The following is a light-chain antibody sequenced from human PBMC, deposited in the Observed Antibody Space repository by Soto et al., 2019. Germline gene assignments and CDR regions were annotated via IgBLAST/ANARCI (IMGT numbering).Light chain of an antibody. CDR3: QQTYTTPWT. CDR1: QTISMY. CDR2: RAS. V-gene: IGKV1-39*01. J-gene: IGKJ1*01. Sequence: DIQMTQSPSSLSVSVGDRVTVTCRASQTISMYVSWFQQKPGKAPKVLIYRASTLQRGVPPRFSGSGAGTDFTLTITSLQPEDVATYYCQQTYTTPWTFGQGTKVEIK.